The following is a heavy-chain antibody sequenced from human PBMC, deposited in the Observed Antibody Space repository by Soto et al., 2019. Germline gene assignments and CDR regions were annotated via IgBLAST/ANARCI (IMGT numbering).Heavy chain of an antibody. J-gene: IGHJ5*01. V-gene: IGHV5-51*01. CDR3: PRPDSTGWYDS. D-gene: IGHD1-1*01. CDR2: IYPADSDT. Sequence: GESLKISFKGSGYTFTSYLISWVRQVPVKGLEWMAIIYPADSDTRYSPSFQGLVTISADKSISTAYLQWSSLKASHTAIYYCPRPDSTGWYDSWGQGTLVTLSS. CDR1: GYTFTSYL.